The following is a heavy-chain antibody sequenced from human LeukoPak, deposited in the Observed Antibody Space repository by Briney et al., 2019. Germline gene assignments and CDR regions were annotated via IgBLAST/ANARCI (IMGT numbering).Heavy chain of an antibody. Sequence: GGSLSLSCAASGFTFRNYAMTWVRQAPGKGLEWVSSLTGTGGTTYYADSVKGRFTISRDNSKNTLSLQLNSLRDGDTAVYYCARGGSGIVAAPTAVHLDYWGQGTLVTVSS. CDR1: GFTFRNYA. D-gene: IGHD2-2*01. CDR3: ARGGSGIVAAPTAVHLDY. J-gene: IGHJ4*02. CDR2: LTGTGGTT. V-gene: IGHV3-23*01.